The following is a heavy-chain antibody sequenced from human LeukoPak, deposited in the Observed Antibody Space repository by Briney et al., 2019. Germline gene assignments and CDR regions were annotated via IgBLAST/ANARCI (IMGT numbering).Heavy chain of an antibody. CDR2: INPNSRGT. V-gene: IGHV1-2*02. CDR3: ARRAREYSHDAFDI. J-gene: IGHJ3*02. D-gene: IGHD5-18*01. Sequence: ASVRVSCKASGYTFTDYYMHWVRQAPGQGLEWMGWINPNSRGTDSAQKFQGRFSMTRDTSISTAYMELSRLRSDDTAVYYCARRAREYSHDAFDIWGQGTMVTVSS. CDR1: GYTFTDYY.